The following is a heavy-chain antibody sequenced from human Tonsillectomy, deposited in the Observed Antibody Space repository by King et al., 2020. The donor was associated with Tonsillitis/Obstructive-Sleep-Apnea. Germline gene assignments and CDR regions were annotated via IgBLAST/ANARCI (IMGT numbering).Heavy chain of an antibody. CDR3: AGVGPSRPPVVPAAMPDWEHEDDYYYYMDV. Sequence: VQLVESGAEVKKPGASVKVSCKASGYTFTSYGISWVRQAPGQGLEWMGWISAYNGNTNYAQKLQGRVTMTTDTSTSTAYMELRSLRTDDTAVYYCAGVGPSRPPVVPAAMPDWEHEDDYYYYMDVWGKGATVTVSS. CDR1: GYTFTSYG. J-gene: IGHJ6*03. CDR2: ISAYNGNT. V-gene: IGHV1-18*01. D-gene: IGHD2-2*01.